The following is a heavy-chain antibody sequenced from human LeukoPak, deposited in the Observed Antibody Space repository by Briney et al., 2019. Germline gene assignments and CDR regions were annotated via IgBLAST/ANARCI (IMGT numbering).Heavy chain of an antibody. CDR3: ALEVSALAFEY. Sequence: EASVKVSCKASGYTFAGYYMHWVRQAPGQGLEWMGWINPNSGGTNYAQKFQGRVTMTRDTSISTAYMELSRLRSDDTAVYYCALEVSALAFEYWGQGTLVTVSS. CDR1: GYTFAGYY. CDR2: INPNSGGT. D-gene: IGHD3-3*02. J-gene: IGHJ4*02. V-gene: IGHV1-2*02.